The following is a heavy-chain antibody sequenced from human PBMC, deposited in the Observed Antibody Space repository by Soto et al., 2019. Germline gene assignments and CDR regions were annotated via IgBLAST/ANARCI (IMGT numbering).Heavy chain of an antibody. V-gene: IGHV3-23*01. CDR1: GFTFSSYA. J-gene: IGHJ6*02. Sequence: EVQLLESGGGLVQPGGSLRLSCAASGFTFSSYAMSWVRQAPGKGLEWVSAISGSGGSTYYADSVKGRFTISRDNSKNTLYLQMNSLRAEDTAVYYCAKAQYSSSYYYYYGMDVWGQGTTVTVSS. CDR2: ISGSGGST. CDR3: AKAQYSSSYYYYYGMDV. D-gene: IGHD6-13*01.